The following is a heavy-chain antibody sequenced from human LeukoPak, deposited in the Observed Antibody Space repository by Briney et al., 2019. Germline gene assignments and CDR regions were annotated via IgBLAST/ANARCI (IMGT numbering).Heavy chain of an antibody. CDR3: ARDSSRGIEYFQY. D-gene: IGHD6-25*01. Sequence: GGSLTLSCAASGFTFSSYSMNWVRQAPGKGLEWVSSIGSSSSYIYYRDSVKGRFTISRDDAKNSLYLQMNSLRAEDTAVYYCARDSSRGIEYFQYWGQGTLVTVSS. V-gene: IGHV3-21*01. CDR1: GFTFSSYS. CDR2: IGSSSSYI. J-gene: IGHJ1*01.